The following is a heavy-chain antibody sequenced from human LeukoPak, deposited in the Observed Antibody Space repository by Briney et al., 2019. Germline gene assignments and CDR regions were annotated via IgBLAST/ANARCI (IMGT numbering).Heavy chain of an antibody. Sequence: GGSLRLSCAASGFTFDDYAMHWVRQAPGKGLEWVSGISWNSGSIGYADSVKGRFTISRDNAKNSLYLQMSSLRAEDTAVYYCARASGDGSFDYWGQGTLVTVSS. D-gene: IGHD3-10*01. CDR1: GFTFDDYA. CDR2: ISWNSGSI. CDR3: ARASGDGSFDY. V-gene: IGHV3-9*01. J-gene: IGHJ4*02.